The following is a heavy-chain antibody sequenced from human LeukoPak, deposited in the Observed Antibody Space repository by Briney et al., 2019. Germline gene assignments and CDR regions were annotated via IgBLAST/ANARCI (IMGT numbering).Heavy chain of an antibody. D-gene: IGHD4-17*01. CDR1: GFTFSGSA. J-gene: IGHJ4*02. Sequence: GGSLRLYCAASGFTFSGSAMHWVRQASGKGLEWVGRIRSKANNYATSYAASVKGRFTISRDDSKNTAYLQMNSLKTEDTAVYYCTSLDYGDYNYFDYWGQGTLVTVSS. CDR3: TSLDYGDYNYFDY. CDR2: IRSKANNYAT. V-gene: IGHV3-73*01.